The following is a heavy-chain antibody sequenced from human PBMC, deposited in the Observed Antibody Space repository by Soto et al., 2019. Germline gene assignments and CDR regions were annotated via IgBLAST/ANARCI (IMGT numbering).Heavy chain of an antibody. V-gene: IGHV1-46*01. CDR3: ARAVENYGSGTFSPPLRYYFNS. J-gene: IGHJ4*02. D-gene: IGHD3-10*01. CDR2: INPSGGRT. Sequence: QVQLVQSGAEVKKPGASVTVSCKASGYTFTTHYMHWVRQAPGQGLEWMGIINPSGGRTTYALKFPGRVSLTSVTSTNTVYMELSSLRSEDTAVYYCARAVENYGSGTFSPPLRYYFNSWGQGTLVTVSS. CDR1: GYTFTTHY.